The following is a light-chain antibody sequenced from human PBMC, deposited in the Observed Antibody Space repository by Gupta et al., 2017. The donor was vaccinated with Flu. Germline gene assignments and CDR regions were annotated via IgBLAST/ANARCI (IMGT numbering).Light chain of an antibody. Sequence: DIVLTQSPGTLSLPPGERATLSCRASQTVGSNYLAWYLQKPGQAPRLLIYGASTRATGIPGRFSGSGSATDFTLTISRLEPEDFAVHYCHQYASSPRTFGQGTKVEIQ. J-gene: IGKJ1*01. CDR3: HQYASSPRT. CDR2: GAS. V-gene: IGKV3-20*01. CDR1: QTVGSNY.